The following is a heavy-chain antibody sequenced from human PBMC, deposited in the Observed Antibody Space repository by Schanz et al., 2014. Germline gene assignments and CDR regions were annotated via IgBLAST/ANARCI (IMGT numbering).Heavy chain of an antibody. CDR2: ISVYTGNT. D-gene: IGHD3-9*01. CDR3: AKAEYDILTDSYSRLDP. CDR1: GYTFTTYA. Sequence: QVQLVQSGAEVKKPGASVKVSCKASGYTFTTYAMSWVRQAPGQGLEWVGWISVYTGNTKDGQKVQGRVTMTADTSTNTAYMELRSLRSDDTVVYYCAKAEYDILTDSYSRLDPWGQGTLVTVSS. J-gene: IGHJ5*02. V-gene: IGHV1-18*01.